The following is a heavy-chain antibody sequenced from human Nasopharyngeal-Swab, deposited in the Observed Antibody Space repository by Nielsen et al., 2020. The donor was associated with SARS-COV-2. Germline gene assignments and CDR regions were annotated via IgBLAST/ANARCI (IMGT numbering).Heavy chain of an antibody. Sequence: GGSLRLSCAASGFTFSDSAIHWVRQASGEGLEWVARIRSKGNNYATANSASVKGRFISFRDDPTKTAYLQMNSLKTEDTAMYYCTRCGGGCYSGRDYWGQGTLVTVSS. D-gene: IGHD2-15*01. V-gene: IGHV3-73*01. CDR3: TRCGGGCYSGRDY. CDR1: GFTFSDSA. CDR2: IRSKGNNYAT. J-gene: IGHJ4*02.